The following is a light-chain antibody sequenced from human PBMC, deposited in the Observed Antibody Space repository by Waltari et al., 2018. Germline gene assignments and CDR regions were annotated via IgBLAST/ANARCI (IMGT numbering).Light chain of an antibody. CDR2: DAS. J-gene: IGKJ1*01. Sequence: EIVMTQSPATLSVSPGAGATLSCRASQSVTTKLAWYQLKPGPAPRLLIYDASSRATGIPARFSGSGFGTEFTLTISSLQSEDFAVYYCQQYHNWPPWTFGRGTKVEIK. V-gene: IGKV3D-15*01. CDR1: QSVTTK. CDR3: QQYHNWPPWT.